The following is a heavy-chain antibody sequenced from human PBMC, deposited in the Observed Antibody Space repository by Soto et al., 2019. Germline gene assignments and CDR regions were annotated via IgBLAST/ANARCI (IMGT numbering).Heavy chain of an antibody. V-gene: IGHV4-59*01. Sequence: SETLSLTCTVSGGSISSYYWSWIRQPPGKGLEWIGYIYYSGSTNYNPSLKSRVTISVDTSRNQFSLKLSSVTAADTAVYYCASGVPGHYYFDYWGQGTLVTVSS. CDR2: IYYSGST. CDR1: GGSISSYY. CDR3: ASGVPGHYYFDY. J-gene: IGHJ4*02. D-gene: IGHD3-10*01.